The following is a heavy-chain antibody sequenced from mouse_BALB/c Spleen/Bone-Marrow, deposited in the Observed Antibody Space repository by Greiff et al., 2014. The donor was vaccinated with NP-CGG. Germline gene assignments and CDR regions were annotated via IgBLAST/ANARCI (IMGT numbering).Heavy chain of an antibody. CDR1: GYTFTSYY. J-gene: IGHJ4*01. V-gene: IGHV1S56*01. Sequence: VQLQQSGPELVKPGASVRISCKASGYTFTSYYIHWVKQRPGQGLEWIGWIYPGNVNTKYNEKFKGKATLTADKSSSTAYMQLSSLTSEDSAVYFCARDTMDDWGQGTSVTVSS. CDR2: IYPGNVNT. CDR3: ARDTMDD.